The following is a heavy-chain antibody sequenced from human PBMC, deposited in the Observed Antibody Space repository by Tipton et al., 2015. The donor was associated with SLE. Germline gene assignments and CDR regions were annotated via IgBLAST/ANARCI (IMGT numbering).Heavy chain of an antibody. V-gene: IGHV4-34*01. Sequence: TLSLTCAVYGGSFSGYYWSWIRQPPGKGLEWIGEINHSGSTYYNPSLKSRVTISVDTSKNQFSLKLSSVTAADTAVYYCARVRLGELGYYFDYWGQGTLVTVSS. J-gene: IGHJ4*02. D-gene: IGHD3-16*01. CDR3: ARVRLGELGYYFDY. CDR2: INHSGST. CDR1: GGSFSGYY.